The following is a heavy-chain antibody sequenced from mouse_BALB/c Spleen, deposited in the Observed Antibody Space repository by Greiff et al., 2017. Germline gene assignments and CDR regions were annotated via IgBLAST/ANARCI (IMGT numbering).Heavy chain of an antibody. CDR2: IDPANGNT. V-gene: IGHV14-3*02. CDR3: ARTLYYGYYFDY. D-gene: IGHD1-2*01. J-gene: IGHJ2*01. CDR1: GFNIKDTY. Sequence: VHVKQSGAELVKPGASVKLSCTASGFNIKDTYMHWVKQRPEQGLEWIGRIDPANGNTKYDPKFQGKATITADTSSNTAYLQLSSLTSEDTAVYYCARTLYYGYYFDYWGQGTTLTVSS.